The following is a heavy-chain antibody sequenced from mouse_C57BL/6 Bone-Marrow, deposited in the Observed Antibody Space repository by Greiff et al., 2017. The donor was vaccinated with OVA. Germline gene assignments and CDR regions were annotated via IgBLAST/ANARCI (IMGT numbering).Heavy chain of an antibody. CDR3: ARSLYDYDDWGAMRY. CDR2: IDPSDSYT. CDR1: GYTFTSYW. Sequence: QLQQPGAELVRPGTSVKLSCKASGYTFTSYWMHWVKQRPGQGLEWIGVIDPSDSYTNYNQKFKGKATLTVDTSSSTAYMQLSSLTSEDSAVYYCARSLYDYDDWGAMRYWGQGTSVTVSS. J-gene: IGHJ4*01. D-gene: IGHD2-4*01. V-gene: IGHV1-59*01.